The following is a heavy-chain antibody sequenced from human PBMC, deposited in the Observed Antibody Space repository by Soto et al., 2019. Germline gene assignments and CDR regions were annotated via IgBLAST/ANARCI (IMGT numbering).Heavy chain of an antibody. CDR3: AKDYYGSGSYYMGAFDI. CDR1: GFTFSSYA. Sequence: GGSLRLSCAASGFTFSSYAMSWVRQAPGKGLEWVSAISGSGGSTYYADSVKGRFTISRDNSKNTLYLQMNSLRAEDTAVYYCAKDYYGSGSYYMGAFDIWGQGTMVTVSS. V-gene: IGHV3-23*01. CDR2: ISGSGGST. D-gene: IGHD3-10*01. J-gene: IGHJ3*02.